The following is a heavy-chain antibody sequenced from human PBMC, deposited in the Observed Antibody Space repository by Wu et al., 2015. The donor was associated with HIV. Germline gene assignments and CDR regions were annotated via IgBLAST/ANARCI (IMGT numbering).Heavy chain of an antibody. CDR3: ARDTPRVATMYSSGWPEDY. J-gene: IGHJ4*02. CDR2: INPNSGGT. CDR1: GYTFTGYY. V-gene: IGHV1-2*02. D-gene: IGHD6-19*01. Sequence: QVQLVQSGAEVKKPGASVKVSCKASGYTFTGYYMHWVRQAPGQGLEWMGWINPNSGGTNYAQKFQGRVTMTRDTSISTAYMELSRLRSDDTAVYYCARDTPRVATMYSSGWPEDYWGQGTLVTVSS.